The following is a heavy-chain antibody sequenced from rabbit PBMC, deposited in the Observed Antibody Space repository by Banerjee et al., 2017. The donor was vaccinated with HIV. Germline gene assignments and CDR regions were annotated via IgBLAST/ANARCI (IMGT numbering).Heavy chain of an antibody. V-gene: IGHV1S40*01. Sequence: QSLEESGGDLVKPGASLTLTCTASGFTLSSYWMCWVRQAPGKGLEWIGCIYTGDGSTYYATWVNGRFTISLDNAQNTVFLQMTSLTAADTATYFCARGGVVAGEYFNFWGPGTLVTVS. CDR1: GFTLSSYW. CDR2: IYTGDGST. CDR3: ARGGVVAGEYFNF. J-gene: IGHJ4*01. D-gene: IGHD4-1*01.